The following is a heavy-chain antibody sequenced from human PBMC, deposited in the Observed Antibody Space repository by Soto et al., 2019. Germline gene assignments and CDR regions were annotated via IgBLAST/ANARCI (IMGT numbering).Heavy chain of an antibody. Sequence: GASVKVSCKASGYTFITYAMHWVHQAPGQRPEWMGWINAGNGNTKYSQKFQGRVTITRDTSASTAYMELSSLRSEDTAVYYCARDMGYCSGTNCYNPLVDYWGRGTLVTVSS. D-gene: IGHD2-2*02. J-gene: IGHJ4*02. V-gene: IGHV1-3*01. CDR1: GYTFITYA. CDR2: INAGNGNT. CDR3: ARDMGYCSGTNCYNPLVDY.